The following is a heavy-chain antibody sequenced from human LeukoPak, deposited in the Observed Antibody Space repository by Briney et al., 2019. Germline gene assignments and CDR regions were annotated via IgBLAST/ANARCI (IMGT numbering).Heavy chain of an antibody. CDR2: ISSSSSTI. V-gene: IGHV3-48*02. J-gene: IGHJ4*02. Sequence: PGGSLRLSCAASGFTFSSYSMNWVSQAPGKGLEWVSYISSSSSTIYYADSVKGRFTISRDNAKNSLYLQMNSLRDEETAVYYCARYCISTSCYASYDYWGQGTLVTVSS. D-gene: IGHD2-2*01. CDR3: ARYCISTSCYASYDY. CDR1: GFTFSSYS.